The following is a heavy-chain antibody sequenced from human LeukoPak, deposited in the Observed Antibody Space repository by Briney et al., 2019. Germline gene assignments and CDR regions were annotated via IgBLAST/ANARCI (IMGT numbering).Heavy chain of an antibody. CDR2: INPSGGST. Sequence: ASVKVSCKASGYTFTSYYMHWVRQAPGQGLEWMGIINPSGGSTSYAQKFQGRVTMTRDMSTSTVYMELSSLRSEDTAVYYCARENSSGFRRHQDWGQGTLVTVSS. CDR3: ARENSSGFRRHQD. J-gene: IGHJ4*02. CDR1: GYTFTSYY. D-gene: IGHD3-22*01. V-gene: IGHV1-46*01.